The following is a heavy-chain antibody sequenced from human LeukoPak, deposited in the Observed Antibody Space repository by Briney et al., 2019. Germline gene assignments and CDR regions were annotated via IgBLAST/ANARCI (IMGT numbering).Heavy chain of an antibody. D-gene: IGHD2-2*01. V-gene: IGHV3-21*01. J-gene: IGHJ5*02. CDR3: ARGILGYCSSTSCYHWFDP. CDR1: GFTFSSYS. CDR2: ISSSSSYI. Sequence: GGSLRFSCAASGFTFSSYSMNWVRQAPGKGLEWVSSISSSSSYIYYADSVKGRFTISRDNAKNSLYLQMNSLRAEDTAVYYCARGILGYCSSTSCYHWFDPWGQGTLVTVSS.